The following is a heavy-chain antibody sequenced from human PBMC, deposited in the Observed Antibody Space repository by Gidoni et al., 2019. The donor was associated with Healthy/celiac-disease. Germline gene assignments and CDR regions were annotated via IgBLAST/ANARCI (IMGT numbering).Heavy chain of an antibody. J-gene: IGHJ4*02. D-gene: IGHD1-26*01. Sequence: QVQLQQWGAGLLQPSETLSLTCAVYGGSFSGYYWSWIRQPPGKGLEWIGEINHSGSTNYNPSLKSRVTISVDTSKNQFSLKLSSVTAADTAVYYCARGRGGSYWYWGQGTLVTVSS. CDR2: INHSGST. CDR3: ARGRGGSYWY. CDR1: GGSFSGYY. V-gene: IGHV4-34*01.